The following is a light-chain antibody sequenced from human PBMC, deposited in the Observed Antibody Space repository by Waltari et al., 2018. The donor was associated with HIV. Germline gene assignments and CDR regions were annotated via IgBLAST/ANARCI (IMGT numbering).Light chain of an antibody. J-gene: IGLJ2*01. CDR1: SSNVGGYNL. CDR2: EVS. CDR3: CSYTGTNPFLL. V-gene: IGLV2-23*02. Sequence: QSALTQPASVSGSPGQSITISSTGTSSNVGGYNLFSWYQQHPGIAPKLMIYEVSKRPSGVSNRFSGSKSGNTASLTISGLQAEDEADYYCCSYTGTNPFLLFGGGTKLTVL.